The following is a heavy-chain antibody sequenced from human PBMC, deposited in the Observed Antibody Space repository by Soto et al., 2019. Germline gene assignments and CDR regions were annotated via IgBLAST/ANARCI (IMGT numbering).Heavy chain of an antibody. Sequence: GGSLRLSCAASGFTLSSYAMSWVRQAPGEGLEWVSTISGGGGRTYYADSVKGRFTISGDNSKNTLYLQMNSLRAEDTSVYYCAKSPVRGLGGYFQYWGRGSLVTVSS. D-gene: IGHD3-10*02. J-gene: IGHJ4*02. V-gene: IGHV3-23*01. CDR1: GFTLSSYA. CDR2: ISGGGGRT. CDR3: AKSPVRGLGGYFQY.